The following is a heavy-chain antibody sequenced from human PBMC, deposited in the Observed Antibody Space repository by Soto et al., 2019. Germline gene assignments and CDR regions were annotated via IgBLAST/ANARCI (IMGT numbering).Heavy chain of an antibody. Sequence: SETLSLTCTVSGGSISSSSYYWGWIRQPPGKGLEWIGSIYYSGSTYYNPSLKSRVTISVDTSKNQFSLKLSSVTAADTAVYYCARASGVTSIAFDIWGQGTMVT. CDR2: IYYSGST. V-gene: IGHV4-39*01. CDR1: GGSISSSSYY. CDR3: ARASGVTSIAFDI. D-gene: IGHD4-17*01. J-gene: IGHJ3*02.